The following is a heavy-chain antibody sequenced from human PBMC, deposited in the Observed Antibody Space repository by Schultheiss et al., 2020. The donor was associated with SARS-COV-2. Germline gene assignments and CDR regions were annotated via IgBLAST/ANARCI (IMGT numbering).Heavy chain of an antibody. D-gene: IGHD2-2*01. Sequence: SETLSLTCTVSGGSISSSSYYWGWIRQPPGKGLEWIGSIYYSGSTYYNPSLKSRLTISVDTSKNQFSLNLTSVTAADTAVYFCARAGSVGCSSTSCSYGMDVWGQGTTVTVSS. CDR3: ARAGSVGCSSTSCSYGMDV. J-gene: IGHJ6*02. V-gene: IGHV4-39*07. CDR2: IYYSGST. CDR1: GGSISSSSYY.